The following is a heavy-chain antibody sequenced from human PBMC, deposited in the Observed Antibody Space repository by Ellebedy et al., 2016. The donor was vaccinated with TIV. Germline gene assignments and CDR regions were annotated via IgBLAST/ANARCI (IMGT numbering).Heavy chain of an antibody. CDR2: IYYSGST. Sequence: SETLSLTCTVSGGSISSYYWSWIRQPPGKGLEWIGYIYYSGSTNYNPSLKSRVTISVDTSKNQFSLKLSSVTTADTAVYYCARIQVVVPAAILNWGQGTLVTVSS. J-gene: IGHJ4*02. V-gene: IGHV4-59*12. D-gene: IGHD2-2*01. CDR3: ARIQVVVPAAILN. CDR1: GGSISSYY.